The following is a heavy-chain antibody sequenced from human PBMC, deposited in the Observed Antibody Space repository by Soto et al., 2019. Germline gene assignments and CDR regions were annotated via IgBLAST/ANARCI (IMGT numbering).Heavy chain of an antibody. J-gene: IGHJ4*02. CDR2: IIPIFGTA. V-gene: IGHV1-69*12. Sequence: QVQLVQSGAEVKKPGSSVKVSCKASGGTFSGYAISWVRQAPGQGLEWMGGIIPIFGTANYAQKFQGRVTITADESTSTAYMELSSLRSEDPAVYYCARVSSSWYKDYFDYWGQGTLVTVSS. CDR3: ARVSSSWYKDYFDY. CDR1: GGTFSGYA. D-gene: IGHD6-13*01.